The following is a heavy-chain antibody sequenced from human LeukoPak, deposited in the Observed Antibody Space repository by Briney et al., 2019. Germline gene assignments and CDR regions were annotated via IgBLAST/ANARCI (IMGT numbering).Heavy chain of an antibody. D-gene: IGHD1-1*01. V-gene: IGHV3-23*01. Sequence: GGSLRLSCVASGFTFSNNAASWFRQAPGKGLEWVSTVGRGGGDTYYADSVRGRFTISKDSSKNTLQMNSLSADDTAMYYCVKHSGGVYGNSDYWGQGILVTVSS. CDR2: VGRGGGDT. J-gene: IGHJ4*02. CDR3: VKHSGGVYGNSDY. CDR1: GFTFSNNA.